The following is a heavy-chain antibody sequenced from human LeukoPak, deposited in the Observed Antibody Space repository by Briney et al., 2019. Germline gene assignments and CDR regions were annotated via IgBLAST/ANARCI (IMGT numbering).Heavy chain of an antibody. D-gene: IGHD3-9*01. CDR2: IIPIFGTA. V-gene: IGHV1-69*05. Sequence: ASVKVSCKASGGTFSSYAISWVRQAPGQGLEWMGGIIPIFGTANYAQKFQGRVTITTDESTSTAYMELSSLRSEDTAVYYCASSDPLRYFDWPYDYWGQGTLVTVSS. J-gene: IGHJ4*02. CDR3: ASSDPLRYFDWPYDY. CDR1: GGTFSSYA.